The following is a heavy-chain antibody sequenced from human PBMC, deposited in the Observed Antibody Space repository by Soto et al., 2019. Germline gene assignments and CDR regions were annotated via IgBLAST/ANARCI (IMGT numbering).Heavy chain of an antibody. CDR3: ARDRFSDSSGYLKDYYYGMDV. J-gene: IGHJ6*02. V-gene: IGHV1-18*01. D-gene: IGHD3-22*01. Sequence: ASVKVSCKASGYTFTSYGISWVRQAPGQGLEWMGWISAYNGNTNYAQKLQGRVTMTTDTSTSTAYMELRSLRSDDTAVYYCARDRFSDSSGYLKDYYYGMDVWGQGTTVTVSS. CDR1: GYTFTSYG. CDR2: ISAYNGNT.